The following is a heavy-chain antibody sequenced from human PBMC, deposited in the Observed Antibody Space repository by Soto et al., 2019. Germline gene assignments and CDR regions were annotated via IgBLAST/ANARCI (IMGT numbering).Heavy chain of an antibody. J-gene: IGHJ4*02. CDR1: DGSITSYY. Sequence: SETLSLTCTVCDGSITSYYWSWIRQPPGKGLEWIGYMYYSGSTNYNPPLKSRVTISVDTSRNQFSLKLNSVTASDTAVYYCARHKSRDEAGIVDYWGQGTLVTVSS. V-gene: IGHV4-59*08. CDR2: MYYSGST. D-gene: IGHD6-19*01. CDR3: ARHKSRDEAGIVDY.